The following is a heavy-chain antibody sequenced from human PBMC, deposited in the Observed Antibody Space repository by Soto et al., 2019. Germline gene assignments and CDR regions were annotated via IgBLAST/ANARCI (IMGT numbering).Heavy chain of an antibody. CDR3: ARGGNSGYYYE. V-gene: IGHV1-2*02. CDR1: GYTFTDYY. D-gene: IGHD5-12*01. J-gene: IGHJ4*02. CDR2: INSKNGGT. Sequence: QVQLVQSGAEVKKPGASVKVSCKASGYTFTDYYIHWVRQAPGQGLEWMGWINSKNGGTKYAQKFQGRVTMTRDTSITIAYMELSSLRYDDTAVYYCARGGNSGYYYEWGQGTLVTVSS.